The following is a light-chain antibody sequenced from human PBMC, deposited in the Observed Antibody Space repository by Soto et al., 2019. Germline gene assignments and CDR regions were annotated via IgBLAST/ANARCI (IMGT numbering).Light chain of an antibody. J-gene: IGKJ1*01. Sequence: DIQMTQSPFTLSASVGDRVTITCRASQSISSWLAWYQQKPGKAPKLLIYKASTLESGVPSNFSGSGSGTEFTLTISSLQPEDFATYYCQQYNSYPWTFGQGTTGDIK. CDR3: QQYNSYPWT. CDR1: QSISSW. CDR2: KAS. V-gene: IGKV1-5*03.